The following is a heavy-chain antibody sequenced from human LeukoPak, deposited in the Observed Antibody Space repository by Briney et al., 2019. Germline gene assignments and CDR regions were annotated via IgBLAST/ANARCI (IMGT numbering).Heavy chain of an antibody. CDR2: IYTSGST. J-gene: IGHJ4*02. Sequence: SETLSLTCTVSGGSISSYYWSWIRQPAGKGLEWIGRIYTSGSTNYNPSLKSRVTISVDTSKNQFSLKLSSVTAADTAVYYCARDLDYSNLFDYWGQGTLVTVSS. CDR1: GGSISSYY. CDR3: ARDLDYSNLFDY. V-gene: IGHV4-4*07. D-gene: IGHD4-11*01.